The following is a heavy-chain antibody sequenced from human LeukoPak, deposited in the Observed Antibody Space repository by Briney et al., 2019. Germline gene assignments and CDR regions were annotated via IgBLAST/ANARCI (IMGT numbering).Heavy chain of an antibody. CDR1: GFIFSDSG. V-gene: IGHV3-30*02. J-gene: IGHJ4*02. CDR3: ANDGNWYSLDY. CDR2: IRYDATNN. Sequence: GGPLRLSCTASGFIFSDSGMHWVRHSPGKGLEWVTFIRYDATNNDYAVSVQVPFTISRDNSKISLYLHMDSLSAEATSVYYCANDGNWYSLDYWGQGTLVTVSS. D-gene: IGHD6-13*01.